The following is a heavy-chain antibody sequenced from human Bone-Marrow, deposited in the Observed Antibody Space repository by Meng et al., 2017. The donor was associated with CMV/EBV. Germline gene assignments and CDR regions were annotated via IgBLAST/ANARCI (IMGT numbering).Heavy chain of an antibody. CDR3: ARGGGPFDY. Sequence: GHLQQGGQGLLKPSETLALTCAVYGGSFSGYYWSWIRQPPGKGLEWIGEINHSGSTNYNPSLKSRVTISVDTSKNQFSLKLSSVTAADTAVYYCARGGGPFDYWGQGTLVTVSS. CDR1: GGSFSGYY. D-gene: IGHD3-16*01. J-gene: IGHJ4*02. V-gene: IGHV4-34*01. CDR2: INHSGST.